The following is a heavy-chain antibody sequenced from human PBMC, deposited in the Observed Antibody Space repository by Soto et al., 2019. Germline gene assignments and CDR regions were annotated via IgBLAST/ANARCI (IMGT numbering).Heavy chain of an antibody. J-gene: IGHJ4*02. V-gene: IGHV4-34*01. D-gene: IGHD3-3*01. CDR2: INHSGST. Sequence: QVQLQQWGAGLLKPSETLSLTCAVYGVSFTGYYWSWIRQPPGKGLEWIGEINHSGSTNYNPSLKSRVTISVDTYKKQFSLKLSSVTAAGTAVYYCATSYYNFWSAGYLAYFDYWGQGNLVTVSS. CDR3: ATSYYNFWSAGYLAYFDY. CDR1: GVSFTGYY.